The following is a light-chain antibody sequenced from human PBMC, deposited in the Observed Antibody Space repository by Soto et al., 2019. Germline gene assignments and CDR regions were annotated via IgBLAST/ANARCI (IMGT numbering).Light chain of an antibody. CDR3: HQSDATPGT. V-gene: IGKV1-39*01. J-gene: IGKJ1*01. CDR1: QSANKY. CDR2: ATS. Sequence: DIQLTQSPSSLSASVGDRVTITCRACQSANKYLNWYQHKPGKAPRLLIYATSTIHSGVPARLSGGGLGTHFTRTISGLQPDLFATCHCHQSDATPGTFAQGTEG.